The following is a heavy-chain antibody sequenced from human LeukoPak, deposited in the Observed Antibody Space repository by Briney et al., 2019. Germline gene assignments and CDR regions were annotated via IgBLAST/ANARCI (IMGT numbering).Heavy chain of an antibody. CDR3: ARDGAYTYGYAYYFEY. D-gene: IGHD5-18*01. V-gene: IGHV3-66*01. J-gene: IGHJ4*02. Sequence: GGSLRLSCAASGFSVTSDYMSWVRQAPGKGLEWLSVIYRAGNTFYADSVKGRFTISRDNSKNTLYLQMDSLRAEDTAIYYCARDGAYTYGYAYYFEYWGQGTLVTVSS. CDR1: GFSVTSDY. CDR2: IYRAGNT.